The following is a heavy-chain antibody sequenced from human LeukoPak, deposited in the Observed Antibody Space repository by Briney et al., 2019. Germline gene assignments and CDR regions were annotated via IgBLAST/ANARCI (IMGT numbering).Heavy chain of an antibody. D-gene: IGHD3-16*02. CDR3: AREIDRSGRWFDP. V-gene: IGHV4-4*07. Sequence: KASDPLTLPCTVSGGSISAYSWIWIRQPAGKGVEGIGRIYTSESTNHNPSLKSRVTMSLDTRKNQFSPRLEPATAAGTAVYSCAREIDRSGRWFDPWGQGTLVTVSS. CDR2: IYTSEST. J-gene: IGHJ5*02. CDR1: GGSISAYS.